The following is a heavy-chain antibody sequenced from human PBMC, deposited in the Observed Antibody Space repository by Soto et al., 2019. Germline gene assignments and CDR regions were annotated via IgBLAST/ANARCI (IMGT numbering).Heavy chain of an antibody. V-gene: IGHV3-11*01. Sequence: QVQLVVSGGGLVKPGGYLRISCAASGFTFSDYYISWIRQAPGKGLEWVSYISSSGSIIYYAESVKGRFTISRDNAKNSLYLQMNSLRAEDTAVYYCALAGYDSNYYAVTPLSAGHFWGQGTLVTVSS. D-gene: IGHD4-4*01. CDR2: ISSSGSII. CDR3: ALAGYDSNYYAVTPLSAGHF. CDR1: GFTFSDYY. J-gene: IGHJ4*02.